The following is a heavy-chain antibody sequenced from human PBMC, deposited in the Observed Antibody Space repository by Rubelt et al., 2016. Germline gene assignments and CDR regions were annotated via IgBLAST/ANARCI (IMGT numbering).Heavy chain of an antibody. Sequence: QLQLQESGPGLVKPSETLSLTCTVSGGSINSYYWSWIRQPPGKGLEWIGYIYYTGSTYYNPSLKSRVTISVDTSTNQVSLKLSSVSAADTAVNYWVGGGMVRGELNFDYWGQGTLVSVSS. J-gene: IGHJ4*02. V-gene: IGHV4-59*06. CDR1: GGSINSYY. D-gene: IGHD3-10*01. CDR2: IYYTGST. CDR3: VGGGMVRGELNFDY.